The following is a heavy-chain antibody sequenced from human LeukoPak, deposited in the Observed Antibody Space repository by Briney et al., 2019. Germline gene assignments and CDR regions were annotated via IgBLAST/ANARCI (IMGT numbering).Heavy chain of an antibody. CDR3: ARHYGP. CDR2: IYGNAGRT. CDR1: GFTFSSHA. V-gene: IGHV3-23*01. J-gene: IGHJ5*02. D-gene: IGHD3-16*01. Sequence: GGSLRLSCAASGFTFSSHAMNWVRQAPGKGLEWVSGIYGNAGRTFYADSVKGRFTMSRDNSKNTLYLQMDSLRAEDTAMYYCARHYGPWGQGTLVTVSS.